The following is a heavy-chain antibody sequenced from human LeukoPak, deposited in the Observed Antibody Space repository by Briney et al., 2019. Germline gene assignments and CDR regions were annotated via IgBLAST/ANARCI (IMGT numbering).Heavy chain of an antibody. V-gene: IGHV3-49*04. Sequence: GGSLRLSCTASGFTFGDYAMSWVRQAPGKGLEWVGFIRSKAYGGTTEYAASVKGRFTISRDDSKSIAYLQMNSLKTEDTAVYYCTRGFHDYSNYGDYYYYMDVWGKGTTVTVSS. CDR1: GFTFGDYA. D-gene: IGHD4-11*01. CDR3: TRGFHDYSNYGDYYYYMDV. J-gene: IGHJ6*03. CDR2: IRSKAYGGTT.